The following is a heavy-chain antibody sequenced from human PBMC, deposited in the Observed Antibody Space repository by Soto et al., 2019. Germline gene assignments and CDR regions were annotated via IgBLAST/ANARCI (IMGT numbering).Heavy chain of an antibody. V-gene: IGHV3-30*18. CDR1: GFTFSSYG. Sequence: HPGGSLRLSCGASGFTFSSYGMHWVRQAPGKGLEWVAVISYDGSNKYYADSVKGRFTISIDNSKNTLYLQTNSLRAQDTAVYYCAKQGPAMARPHLYYVDYWGQGP. CDR3: AKQGPAMARPHLYYVDY. D-gene: IGHD5-18*01. J-gene: IGHJ4*02. CDR2: ISYDGSNK.